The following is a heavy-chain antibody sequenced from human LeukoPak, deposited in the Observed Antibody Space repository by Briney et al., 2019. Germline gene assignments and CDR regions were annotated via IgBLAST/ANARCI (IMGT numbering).Heavy chain of an antibody. V-gene: IGHV4-39*02. CDR1: GRSISSSSYY. CDR3: ARDSGYYGSGSYSYYFDY. Sequence: SETLSLTCTVSGRSISSSSYYWGWIRQPPGKGLEWIGSIYYSGSTYYNPSLKSRVTISVDTSKNQFSLKLSSVTAADTAVYYCARDSGYYGSGSYSYYFDYWGQGTLVTVSS. J-gene: IGHJ4*02. CDR2: IYYSGST. D-gene: IGHD3-10*01.